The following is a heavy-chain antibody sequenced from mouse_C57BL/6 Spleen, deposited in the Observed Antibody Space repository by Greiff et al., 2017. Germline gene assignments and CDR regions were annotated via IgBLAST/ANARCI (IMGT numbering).Heavy chain of an antibody. CDR2: ISDGGSYT. J-gene: IGHJ1*03. Sequence: EVQGVESGGGLVKPGGSLKLSCAASGFTFSSYAMSWVRQTPEKRLEWVATISDGGSYTYYPDNVKGRFTISRDNAKNNLYLQMSHLKSEDTAVYYCARDITTVVASRWYIDVWGTGTTVTVSS. D-gene: IGHD1-1*01. CDR1: GFTFSSYA. V-gene: IGHV5-4*01. CDR3: ARDITTVVASRWYIDV.